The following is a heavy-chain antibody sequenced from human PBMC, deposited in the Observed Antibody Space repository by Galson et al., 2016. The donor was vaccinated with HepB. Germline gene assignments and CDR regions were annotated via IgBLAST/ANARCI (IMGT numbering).Heavy chain of an antibody. D-gene: IGHD4-11*01. V-gene: IGHV3-7*01. CDR3: ARVDYTDEGINV. CDR2: LSPDGTDK. Sequence: SLRLSCAASGFTFNDYWMTWVRQAPGKGLEWVANLSPDGTDKRYAGSVKGRFTISRDNPNNSVFLQMSSLRAEDTALYYCARVDYTDEGINVWGQGTTVIVSS. CDR1: GFTFNDYW. J-gene: IGHJ6*02.